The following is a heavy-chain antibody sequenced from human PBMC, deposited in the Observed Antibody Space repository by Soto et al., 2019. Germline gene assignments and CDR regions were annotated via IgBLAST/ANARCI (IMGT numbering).Heavy chain of an antibody. CDR3: ARGSFSSSSSWFDP. J-gene: IGHJ5*02. CDR1: GGSIISGGYY. Sequence: PSETLSLTCTVSGGSIISGGYYCVWIRQHPWKGLEWIGYIYYSGRTYYNPSLHSRVSIAVDTTENQFSLKLTSVTAADTSVYYCARGSFSSSSSWFDPWGRGTLVTVSS. D-gene: IGHD6-6*01. CDR2: IYYSGRT. V-gene: IGHV4-31*03.